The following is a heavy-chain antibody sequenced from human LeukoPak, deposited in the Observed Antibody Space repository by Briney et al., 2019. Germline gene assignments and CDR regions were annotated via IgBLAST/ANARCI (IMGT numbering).Heavy chain of an antibody. CDR1: GGSFSVYY. V-gene: IGHV4-34*01. J-gene: IGHJ4*02. CDR2: INHSGST. D-gene: IGHD2-15*01. Sequence: SETLSLTCAVYGGSFSVYYWSWIRQPPGKGLEWIGEINHSGSTNYNPSLKSRVTISVDTSKNQFSLKLSSVTAADTAVYYCARVGSRRRNGYFDYWGQGTLVTVSS. CDR3: ARVGSRRRNGYFDY.